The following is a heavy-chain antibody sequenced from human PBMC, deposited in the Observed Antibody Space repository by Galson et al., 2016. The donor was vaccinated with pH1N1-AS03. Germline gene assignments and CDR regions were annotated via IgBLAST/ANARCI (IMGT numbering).Heavy chain of an antibody. J-gene: IGHJ3*02. CDR3: ARTSGYSSHWALDI. D-gene: IGHD5-18*01. Sequence: QSGAEVTKPGESLKISCKGSGYSFVSYWNGWVRLMPGKGLEWMGVIYSGGSADTRYSTYFQGQVTITADKYISTAHLHWSSLKASDSAIYYCARTSGYSSHWALDIWGQGTMVTVSS. CDR1: GYSFVSYW. CDR2: IYSGGSADT. V-gene: IGHV5-51*01.